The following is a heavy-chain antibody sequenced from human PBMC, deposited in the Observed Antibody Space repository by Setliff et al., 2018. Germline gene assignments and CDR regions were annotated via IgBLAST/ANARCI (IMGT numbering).Heavy chain of an antibody. J-gene: IGHJ6*03. CDR1: GYTFTSYG. Sequence: ASVKVSCKASGYTFTSYGISWVRQAPGQGLEWMGWISAYNGNTNYAQKLQGRVTMTTDTSTSTAYMELRSLRSDDTAVYYCARGFSNFYYSYYYYMDVWGKGTTVTVSS. CDR2: ISAYNGNT. D-gene: IGHD3-3*01. CDR3: ARGFSNFYYSYYYYMDV. V-gene: IGHV1-18*01.